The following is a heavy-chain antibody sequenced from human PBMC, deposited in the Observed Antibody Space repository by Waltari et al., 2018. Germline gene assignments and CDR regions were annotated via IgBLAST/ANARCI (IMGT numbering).Heavy chain of an antibody. V-gene: IGHV4-39*07. Sequence: QLQLQESGPGLVKPSETLSLTCTVSGGSISSSSYYWGWIRQPPGKGLEWIGSIYYSGSTYYNPSLKSRVTISVDTSNNQFSLKLSSVTAADTAVYYCARSPGVRGIAARPDAFDIWGQGTMVTVSS. CDR1: GGSISSSSYY. CDR2: IYYSGST. J-gene: IGHJ3*02. CDR3: ARSPGVRGIAARPDAFDI. D-gene: IGHD6-6*01.